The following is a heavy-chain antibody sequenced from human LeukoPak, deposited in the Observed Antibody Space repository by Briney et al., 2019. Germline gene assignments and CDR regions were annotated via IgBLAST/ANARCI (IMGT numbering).Heavy chain of an antibody. CDR3: VRHRVEASDFDY. Sequence: SETLSLTCTVSGGSISTHYWSWIRQPPGKGLEWIGYIYYSGSTNYSPSLKSRVTISVDTSKNQFSLKLSSVTAADTAVYYCVRHRVEASDFDYWGQGTLVTVSS. CDR1: GGSISTHY. CDR2: IYYSGST. D-gene: IGHD3-10*01. J-gene: IGHJ4*02. V-gene: IGHV4-59*08.